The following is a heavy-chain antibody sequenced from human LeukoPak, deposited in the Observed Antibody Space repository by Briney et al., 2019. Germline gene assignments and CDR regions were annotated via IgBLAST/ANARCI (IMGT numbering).Heavy chain of an antibody. D-gene: IGHD5-24*01. CDR2: ISSSSYI. CDR3: ARDVGNGYSPFDY. J-gene: IGHJ4*02. Sequence: PGGSLRLSCAASGFTFSSYSMNWVRQAPGKGLEWVSSISSSSYIYYADSVKGRFTISRDNAKNSLYLQMNSLRAEDTAVYYCARDVGNGYSPFDYWGQGTLVTVSS. V-gene: IGHV3-21*01. CDR1: GFTFSSYS.